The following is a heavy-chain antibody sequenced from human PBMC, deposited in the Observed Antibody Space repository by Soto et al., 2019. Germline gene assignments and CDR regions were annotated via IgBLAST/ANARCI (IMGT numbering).Heavy chain of an antibody. CDR3: ERDSWARGFDI. Sequence: ASVKVSCKASGYTFTSYAMHWVRQAPGQRLEWMGWINAGNGNTKYSQKFQGRVTITRDTSASTAYMELSSLRSEDTAVYYCERDSWARGFDIWGQGTMVTVSS. CDR1: GYTFTSYA. J-gene: IGHJ3*02. D-gene: IGHD3-10*01. CDR2: INAGNGNT. V-gene: IGHV1-3*01.